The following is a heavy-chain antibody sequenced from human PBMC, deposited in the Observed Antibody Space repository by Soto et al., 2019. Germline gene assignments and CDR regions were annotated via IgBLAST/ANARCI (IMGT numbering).Heavy chain of an antibody. D-gene: IGHD1-26*01. CDR2: VWNDGINK. Sequence: QGQLVESGGGVVQPGGSLRLSCAASGFIFSAYGIHWVGQAPGKGLEWVAIVWNDGINKYYADSVKGRFTISRDNFKNTVDLQMNSLRVEDTAVYYCARLAYSNFLGGLDSWGQGTLVTASS. V-gene: IGHV3-33*01. J-gene: IGHJ5*01. CDR3: ARLAYSNFLGGLDS. CDR1: GFIFSAYG.